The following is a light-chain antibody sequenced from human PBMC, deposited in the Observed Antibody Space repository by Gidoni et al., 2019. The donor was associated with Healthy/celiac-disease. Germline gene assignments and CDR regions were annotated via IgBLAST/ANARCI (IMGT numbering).Light chain of an antibody. Sequence: DIALTQSPCSLPVTPGVSASITCRSSQSLLHSNGYNYLGWYLQKPEQSPQLLIYLGSNRACGVPDRFSGSGAGTDFTLKISRVEAEDVGVYCCMQAIQTPGSFGQGTKLEIK. CDR2: LGS. J-gene: IGKJ2*04. CDR1: QSLLHSNGYNY. V-gene: IGKV2-28*01. CDR3: MQAIQTPGS.